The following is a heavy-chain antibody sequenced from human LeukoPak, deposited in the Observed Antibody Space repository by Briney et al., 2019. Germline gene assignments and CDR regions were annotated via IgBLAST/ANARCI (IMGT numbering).Heavy chain of an antibody. CDR2: ISYDESNK. CDR1: GFTFSSYA. Sequence: GGSLRLSCAASGFTFSSYAMHWVRQAPGKGLEWVAVISYDESNKYYADSVKGRFTISRDNSKNTLYLQMGSLRAEDMAVYYCARGGQSKYDSSGYLNYFDYWGQGTLVTVSS. J-gene: IGHJ4*02. CDR3: ARGGQSKYDSSGYLNYFDY. D-gene: IGHD3-22*01. V-gene: IGHV3-30*14.